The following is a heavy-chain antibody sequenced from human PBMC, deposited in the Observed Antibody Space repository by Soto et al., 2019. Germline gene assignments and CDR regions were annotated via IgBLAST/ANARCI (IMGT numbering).Heavy chain of an antibody. J-gene: IGHJ4*02. Sequence: QITLKESGPALVKSTQTLTLTCSLSGFSISTSGEAVGWIRQPPGKALEWLALIYWNGDKRYSPSPESRLTITKDTSKNQVVLLMTNLDPADTATYYCAHRPRTGSGYFYFEDWGQGSLVSVS. CDR2: IYWNGDK. CDR1: GFSISTSGEA. D-gene: IGHD5-12*01. CDR3: AHRPRTGSGYFYFED. V-gene: IGHV2-5*01.